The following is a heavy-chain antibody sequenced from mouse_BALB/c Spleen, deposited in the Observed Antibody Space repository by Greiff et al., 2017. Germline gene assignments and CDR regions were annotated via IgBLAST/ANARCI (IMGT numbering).Heavy chain of an antibody. CDR3: TRDRTTATYAMDY. J-gene: IGHJ4*01. Sequence: EVKVVESGGGLVKPGGSLKLSCAASGFTFSSYTMSWVRQTPVKRLEWVATISSGGSYTYYPDSVKGRFTISRDNAKNTLYLQMSSLKSEDTAMYYCTRDRTTATYAMDYWGQGTSVTVSS. CDR1: GFTFSSYT. V-gene: IGHV5-6-4*01. D-gene: IGHD1-2*01. CDR2: ISSGGSYT.